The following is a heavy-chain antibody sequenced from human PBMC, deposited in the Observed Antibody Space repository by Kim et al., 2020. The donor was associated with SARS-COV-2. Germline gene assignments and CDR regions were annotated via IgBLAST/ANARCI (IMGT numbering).Heavy chain of an antibody. CDR1: GFTFSSYA. CDR3: AKASSRNYDILTSYYIAV. CDR2: ISGSGGST. D-gene: IGHD3-9*01. V-gene: IGHV3-23*01. J-gene: IGHJ6*02. Sequence: GGSLRLSCAASGFTFSSYAMSWVRQAPGKGLEWVSAISGSGGSTYYADSVKGRFTISRDNSKNTLYLQMNSLRAEDTAVYYCAKASSRNYDILTSYYIAVWGQGTPVTVSS.